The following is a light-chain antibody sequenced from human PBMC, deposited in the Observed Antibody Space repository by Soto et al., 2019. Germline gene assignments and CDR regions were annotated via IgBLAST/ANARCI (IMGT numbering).Light chain of an antibody. CDR1: SSDIGAYNY. Sequence: QSALTQPPSASGSPGQSVPISCTGTSSDIGAYNYVSWYQQHPGRAPRRIIYDVNQRPSGVPDRFSGSKSGNTASLTVSGLQGEDEADYYCSSYAGSNTYVFGTGTKLTVL. CDR3: SSYAGSNTYV. CDR2: DVN. V-gene: IGLV2-8*01. J-gene: IGLJ1*01.